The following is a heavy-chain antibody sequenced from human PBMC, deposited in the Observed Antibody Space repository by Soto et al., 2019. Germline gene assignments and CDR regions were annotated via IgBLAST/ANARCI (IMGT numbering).Heavy chain of an antibody. J-gene: IGHJ4*02. D-gene: IGHD4-4*01. CDR2: ISAYNGNT. V-gene: IGHV1-18*01. CDR1: GYTFTSYG. Sequence: ASVKVSCKASGYTFTSYGISWVRQAPGQGLEWMGWISAYNGNTNYAQKLQGRVTMTTDTSTSTAYMELRSLRSDDTAVYYCARDSGNYVKNPDFDYWGQGTLVTVSS. CDR3: ARDSGNYVKNPDFDY.